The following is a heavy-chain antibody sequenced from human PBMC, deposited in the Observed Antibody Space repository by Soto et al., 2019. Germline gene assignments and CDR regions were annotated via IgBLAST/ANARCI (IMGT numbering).Heavy chain of an antibody. V-gene: IGHV4-31*03. CDR3: ARDRGGYCSSTSCPEGYGMDV. D-gene: IGHD2-2*01. J-gene: IGHJ6*02. CDR1: GGSISSGGYY. CDR2: IYYSGST. Sequence: SETLSHTCPVSGGSISSGGYYWSWIRQHPGKCLELIGYIYYSGSTYYNPALKSRVTISVDTSKNQFSLKLSSVTAADTAVYYCARDRGGYCSSTSCPEGYGMDVWGQGTTVTVSS.